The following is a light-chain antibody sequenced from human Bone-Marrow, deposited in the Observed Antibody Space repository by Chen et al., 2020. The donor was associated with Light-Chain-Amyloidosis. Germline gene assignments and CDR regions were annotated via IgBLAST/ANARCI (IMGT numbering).Light chain of an antibody. V-gene: IGLV1-44*01. CDR2: RNN. CDR1: SSNIGSLT. CDR3: ATWDNSLGDDWV. J-gene: IGLJ3*02. Sequence: QSLLTQPPSASGTPGQRVTISCSGSSSNIGSLTVNWYQQLPGTAPQLLIYRNNQRPSGVPDRVSGSKSGTSASLAISGLKSEDEADYYCATWDNSLGDDWVFGGGTKLTVL.